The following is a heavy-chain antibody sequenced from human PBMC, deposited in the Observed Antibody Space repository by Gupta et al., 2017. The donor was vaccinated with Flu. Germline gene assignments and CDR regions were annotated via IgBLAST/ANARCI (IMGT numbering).Heavy chain of an antibody. V-gene: IGHV3-33*01. CDR1: GFTFSRYG. CDR2: IWYDGSNK. J-gene: IGHJ4*02. Sequence: QVQLVESGGGVVQPGRSLRLSCAASGFTFSRYGMHWVRQAPGKGLAWVAVIWYDGSNKYYADSVKGRFTISRDNSKNTLYLQMNSLRAEDTAVYYCARDLSYSSSSYGEALDYWGQGTLVTVSS. CDR3: ARDLSYSSSSYGEALDY. D-gene: IGHD6-6*01.